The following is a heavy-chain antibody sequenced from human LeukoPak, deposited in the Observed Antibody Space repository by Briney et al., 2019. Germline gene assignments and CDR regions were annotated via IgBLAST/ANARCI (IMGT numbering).Heavy chain of an antibody. J-gene: IGHJ3*02. Sequence: AASVKVSCKASGYTFTSYGISWVRQAPGQGLEWMGWISAYNGNTNYAQKLQGRVTMTTDTSTSTAYMELRSLRSDDTAVYYCARAPCSSTSCYGLTAFDIWGQGTMVTVSS. CDR2: ISAYNGNT. CDR1: GYTFTSYG. CDR3: ARAPCSSTSCYGLTAFDI. V-gene: IGHV1-18*01. D-gene: IGHD2-2*01.